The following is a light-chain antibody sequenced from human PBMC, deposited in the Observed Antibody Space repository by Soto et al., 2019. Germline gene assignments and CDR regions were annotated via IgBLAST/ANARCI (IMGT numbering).Light chain of an antibody. CDR3: QSYDFDNHVV. J-gene: IGLJ7*01. Sequence: NFMLTQLHSVSGSPGETVTISCTASGGFITNNYVQWYQQRPGSAPTTVIYEDKQRPSWVPDRFSASFDTSSNSASLSISGLKAEDEADYYCQSYDFDNHVVFGGGTQLTVL. V-gene: IGLV6-57*02. CDR1: GGFITNNY. CDR2: EDK.